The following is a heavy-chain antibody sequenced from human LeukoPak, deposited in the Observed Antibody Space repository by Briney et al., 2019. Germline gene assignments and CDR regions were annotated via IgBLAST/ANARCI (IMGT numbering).Heavy chain of an antibody. Sequence: VGSLRLSCAASGFTFISYSMNWVRQAPGKGLEWVSSISSSSSYIFYADSVKGRFTISRDNAKNSLYLQMDSLRAEDTAVYYCARGFGSSWFYFDYWGQGTLVTVSS. CDR3: ARGFGSSWFYFDY. CDR2: ISSSSSYI. D-gene: IGHD6-13*01. CDR1: GFTFISYS. J-gene: IGHJ4*02. V-gene: IGHV3-21*01.